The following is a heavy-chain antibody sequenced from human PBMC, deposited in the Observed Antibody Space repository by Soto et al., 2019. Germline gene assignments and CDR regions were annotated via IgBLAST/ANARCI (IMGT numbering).Heavy chain of an antibody. CDR3: ARAGQYYDASGYAD. CDR1: GYSFATSG. V-gene: IGHV1-18*01. D-gene: IGHD3-22*01. J-gene: IGHJ4*02. CDR2: ISVYNGNT. Sequence: QVQLVQSGAEVKMPGSSVKVSCRTSGYSFATSGMTWVRQAPGQGLEWMGWISVYNGNTNYDQNLQDRVTMTTDTSTNTAYLEVRNLRSDDTAVYYCARAGQYYDASGYADWGQGTLVTVSS.